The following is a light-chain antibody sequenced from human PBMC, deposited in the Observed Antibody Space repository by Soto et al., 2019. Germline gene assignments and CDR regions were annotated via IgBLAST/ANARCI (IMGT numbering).Light chain of an antibody. V-gene: IGKV1-27*01. Sequence: DIQMTQSPTSLSASVGDRVTITCRASQDIRNFVAWYQQKPGKAPTLLIYAASTLQSGVPSRFSGSGSGTDVTLTIHSLQPEDVATYSCQKYSSVPVFGPGTKVEIK. J-gene: IGKJ3*01. CDR3: QKYSSVPV. CDR2: AAS. CDR1: QDIRNF.